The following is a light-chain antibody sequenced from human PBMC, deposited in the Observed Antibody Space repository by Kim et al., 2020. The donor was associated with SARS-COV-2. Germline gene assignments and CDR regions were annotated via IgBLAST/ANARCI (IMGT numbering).Light chain of an antibody. V-gene: IGKV3-20*01. Sequence: EIVLTQSPGTLSLSPGDRAALSCRASQSVTSSSLAWYQQKPGRAPRLLIYGISRRAAGVPDRFTGSGSGADFTLTISRLEPEDFAVFYCQQYGSSPDTFGQGTKLEI. CDR3: QQYGSSPDT. CDR1: QSVTSSS. CDR2: GIS. J-gene: IGKJ2*01.